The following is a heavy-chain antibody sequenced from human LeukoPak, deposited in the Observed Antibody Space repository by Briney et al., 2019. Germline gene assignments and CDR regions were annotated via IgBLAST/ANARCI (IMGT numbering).Heavy chain of an antibody. D-gene: IGHD3-10*01. CDR1: GFTFSSYS. CDR3: AKTKPIWFGELFLDY. Sequence: GGSLRLSCAASGFTFSSYSMNWVRQAPGKGLEWVSAISGSGGSTYYADSVKGRFTISRDNSKNTLYLQMNSLRAEDTAVYYCAKTKPIWFGELFLDYWGQGTLVTVSS. J-gene: IGHJ4*02. CDR2: ISGSGGST. V-gene: IGHV3-23*01.